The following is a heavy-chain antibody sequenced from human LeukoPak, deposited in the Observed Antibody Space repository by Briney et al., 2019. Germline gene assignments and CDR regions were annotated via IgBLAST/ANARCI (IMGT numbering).Heavy chain of an antibody. V-gene: IGHV3-23*01. CDR1: GFTFSSYA. D-gene: IGHD1-26*01. CDR2: ISGSGGST. CDR3: ASLVGATSGDAFDI. Sequence: GGSLRLSCADSGFTFSSYAMSWVRQAPGKGLEWVSAISGSGGSTYYADSVKGRFTISRDNAKTSLYLQMNSLRAEDTAVYYCASLVGATSGDAFDIWGQGTMVTVSS. J-gene: IGHJ3*02.